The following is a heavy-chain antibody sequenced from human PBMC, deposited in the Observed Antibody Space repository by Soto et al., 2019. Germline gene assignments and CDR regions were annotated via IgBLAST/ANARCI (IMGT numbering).Heavy chain of an antibody. J-gene: IGHJ3*02. CDR1: GFTFSSYG. D-gene: IGHD2-15*01. Sequence: ESGGGVVQPGRSLRLSCAASGFTFSSYGMHWVRQAPGKGLEWVAVIWYDGSNKYYADSVKGRFTISRDNSKNTLYLQMNSLRAEDTAVYYCARASGGGDAFDIWGQGTMVTVSS. V-gene: IGHV3-33*01. CDR2: IWYDGSNK. CDR3: ARASGGGDAFDI.